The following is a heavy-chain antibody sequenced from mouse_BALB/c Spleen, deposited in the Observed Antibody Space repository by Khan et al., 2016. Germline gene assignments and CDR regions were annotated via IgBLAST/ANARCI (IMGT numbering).Heavy chain of an antibody. CDR2: INTNTEES. CDR3: AIYGSSAYFDS. D-gene: IGHD1-1*01. CDR1: GYTFRNYG. V-gene: IGHV9-3*02. J-gene: IGHJ2*01. Sequence: QMQLVQSGPELRKPGETVKISCKASGYTFRNYGINWVTQAPGKGLKWMGWINTNTEESTFAEEFKGRFAFSLETSASTAYLQINNLKNEDTATYFCAIYGSSAYFDSWGRGTTLTVSS.